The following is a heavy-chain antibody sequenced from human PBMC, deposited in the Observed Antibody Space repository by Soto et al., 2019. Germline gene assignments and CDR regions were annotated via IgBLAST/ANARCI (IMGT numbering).Heavy chain of an antibody. J-gene: IGHJ4*02. CDR1: GFTFANFC. Sequence: GGSRRLFCSDFGFTFANFCIHWVREAAGEGLQAFSHVGPDGRDIGDAYSVKGRVIISRDNARNTLYLKMNSLEAEDTATYHFANLPWQVAPYWGQGTLVPVSS. V-gene: IGHV3-74*01. CDR2: VGPDGRDI. CDR3: ANLPWQVAPY. D-gene: IGHD6-19*01.